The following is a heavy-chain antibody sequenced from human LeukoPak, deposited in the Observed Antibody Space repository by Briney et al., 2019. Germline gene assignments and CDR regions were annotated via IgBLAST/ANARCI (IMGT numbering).Heavy chain of an antibody. D-gene: IGHD1-26*01. CDR1: GGSISSGGYY. CDR2: IYYRGST. J-gene: IGHJ2*01. Sequence: SETLSLTCTVSGGSISSGGYYWSWIRQHRGKGLEWIGYIYYRGSTYYNPSLKSRLTISVDTSKNQFSLKLSSVTAADTAVYYCAREGARWVPERTPPQSDWYFDLWGRGTLVTVSS. V-gene: IGHV4-31*03. CDR3: AREGARWVPERTPPQSDWYFDL.